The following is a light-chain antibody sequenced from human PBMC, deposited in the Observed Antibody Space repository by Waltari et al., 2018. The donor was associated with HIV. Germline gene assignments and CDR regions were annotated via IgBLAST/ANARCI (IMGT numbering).Light chain of an antibody. J-gene: IGLJ3*02. CDR3: AAWDDSLNAWV. Sequence: QSVLTQPPSASGTPGQRVSISCSGSSSNIGSNIVNWYQQLPGTAPKLLIYSNIRRPSGVPDRFSGSKSGTSASLAISGLQSEDEADYYCAAWDDSLNAWVFGGGTKLTVL. CDR2: SNI. CDR1: SSNIGSNI. V-gene: IGLV1-44*01.